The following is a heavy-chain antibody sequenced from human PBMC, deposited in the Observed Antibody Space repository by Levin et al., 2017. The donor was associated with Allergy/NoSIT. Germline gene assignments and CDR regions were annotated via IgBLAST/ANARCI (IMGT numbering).Heavy chain of an antibody. D-gene: IGHD6-19*01. CDR3: ARGREIAVAGPYFDY. V-gene: IGHV6-1*01. CDR1: WDSVSSTSAA. Sequence: SQTLSLPCAISWDSVSSTSAAWNWIRQSPSRGLEWLGRTYYRSKWYNDYAVSVKSRITINPDTSKNQFSLQLNSVTPEDTAVYYCARGREIAVAGPYFDYWGQGTLVTVSS. CDR2: TYYRSKWYN. J-gene: IGHJ4*02.